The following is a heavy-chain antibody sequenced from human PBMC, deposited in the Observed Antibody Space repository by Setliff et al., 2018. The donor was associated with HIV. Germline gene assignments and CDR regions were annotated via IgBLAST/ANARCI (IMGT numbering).Heavy chain of an antibody. V-gene: IGHV4-59*08. J-gene: IGHJ4*02. CDR3: ARGSFIGDYYYFDY. Sequence: SETLSLTCTVSGGSISSYYWSWIRQPPGKGLEWIGYIYYSGSTNYNPSLKSRVTISVDTSKNQFSLKLSSATAADTAVYYCARGSFIGDYYYFDYWGQGTLVTVSS. CDR2: IYYSGST. CDR1: GGSISSYY. D-gene: IGHD3-10*01.